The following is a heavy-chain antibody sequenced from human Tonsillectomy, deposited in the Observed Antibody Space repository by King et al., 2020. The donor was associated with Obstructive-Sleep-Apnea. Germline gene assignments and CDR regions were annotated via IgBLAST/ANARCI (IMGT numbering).Heavy chain of an antibody. CDR3: ARPRRATSGAFDI. V-gene: IGHV4-59*08. CDR2: IDYSGGT. CDR1: GGSISSYY. Sequence: QLQESVPGLVKPSETLSLTCTVSGGSISSYYWSWIRQPPGKGLEWIGYIDYSGGTNYNPSLKIRVTISVDTSKNQFSLKLSPVTAADTAVYYCARPRRATSGAFDIWGQGTMVTVSS. D-gene: IGHD5-12*01. J-gene: IGHJ3*02.